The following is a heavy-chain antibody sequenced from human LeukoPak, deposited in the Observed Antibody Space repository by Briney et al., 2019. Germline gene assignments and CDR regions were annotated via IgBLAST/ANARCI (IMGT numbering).Heavy chain of an antibody. CDR1: GGSISSYY. CDR2: IYYSGST. Sequence: PSETLSLTCTVSGGSISSYYWSWIRQPPGKGLEWIGYIYYSGSTNYNPSLKSRVTISVDTSKNQFSLKLSSVTAADTAVYYCARGGNYDILTGYYLWGQGTLVTVSS. J-gene: IGHJ4*02. D-gene: IGHD3-9*01. CDR3: ARGGNYDILTGYYL. V-gene: IGHV4-59*01.